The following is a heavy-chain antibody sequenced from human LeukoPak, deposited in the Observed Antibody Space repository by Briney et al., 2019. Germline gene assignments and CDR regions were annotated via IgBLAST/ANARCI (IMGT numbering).Heavy chain of an antibody. Sequence: GGSLRLSCAASGFTLSAHTMNWVRLAPGKGLEWVSYIGSTSITIYYAQSVEGRFTISRDNGKNSLYLQMNSLTVEDTAVYYCARANVYDVTGSYGLWGQGTLVTVSS. CDR2: IGSTSITI. J-gene: IGHJ4*02. CDR1: GFTLSAHT. D-gene: IGHD3-9*01. CDR3: ARANVYDVTGSYGL. V-gene: IGHV3-48*01.